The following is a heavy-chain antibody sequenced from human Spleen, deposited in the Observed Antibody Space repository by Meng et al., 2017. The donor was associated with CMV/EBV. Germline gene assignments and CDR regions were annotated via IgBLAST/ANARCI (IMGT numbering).Heavy chain of an antibody. V-gene: IGHV1-2*02. J-gene: IGHJ4*02. D-gene: IGHD3-10*01. CDR2: INPNSGGT. CDR3: ARDYYGSGSYYTVGY. Sequence: QVLSVQRGAEVQKTWSAVKASCKASGYTFTGYYMHWVRQAPGQGLEWMGWINPNSGGTNYAQKFQGRVTMTRDMSISTAYMELSRLRSDDTAVYYCARDYYGSGSYYTVGYWGQGTLVTVSS. CDR1: GYTFTGYY.